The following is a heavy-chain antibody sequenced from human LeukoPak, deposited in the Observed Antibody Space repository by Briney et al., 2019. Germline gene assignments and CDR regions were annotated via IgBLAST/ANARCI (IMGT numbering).Heavy chain of an antibody. D-gene: IGHD6-25*01. V-gene: IGHV3-21*06. Sequence: PGGSLRLSCAPSGFTFTDYSMNWVRQAPGKGLEWVAPISTVSTYTFYADSVKGRFSISRDNVRNLLYLQMSSLGAEDTAVYYCARDGSGFYLYNYMDVWGKGTTVTVSS. CDR2: ISTVSTYT. J-gene: IGHJ6*03. CDR3: ARDGSGFYLYNYMDV. CDR1: GFTFTDYS.